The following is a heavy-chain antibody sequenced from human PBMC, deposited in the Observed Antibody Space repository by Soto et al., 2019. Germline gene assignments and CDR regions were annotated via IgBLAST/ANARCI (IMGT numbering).Heavy chain of an antibody. V-gene: IGHV3-30*18. CDR1: GFTFSSYG. CDR3: AKDYKL. CDR2: ISYDGSNK. J-gene: IGHJ6*02. Sequence: PGGSLRLSCAASGFTFSSYGMHWVRQAPGKGLEWVAVISYDGSNKYYADSVKGRFTISRDNSKNTLYLQMNSLRAEDTAVYYCAKDYKLWGQGTTVTVSS. D-gene: IGHD1-1*01.